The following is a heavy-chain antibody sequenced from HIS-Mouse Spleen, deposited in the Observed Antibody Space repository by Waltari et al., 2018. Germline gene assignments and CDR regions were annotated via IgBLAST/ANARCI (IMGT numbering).Heavy chain of an antibody. Sequence: VESGGGLVKPGGSLRLSCAASGFTFSNAWMSWVRHAPGKGREWVGRIKSKTDGGTTDYAAPVKGRFTISRDDSKNTLYLQMNSLKTEDTAVYYCTTVIIVVVPAASAFDIWGQGTMVTVSS. CDR1: GFTFSNAW. J-gene: IGHJ3*02. V-gene: IGHV3-15*01. CDR2: IKSKTDGGTT. D-gene: IGHD2-2*01. CDR3: TTVIIVVVPAASAFDI.